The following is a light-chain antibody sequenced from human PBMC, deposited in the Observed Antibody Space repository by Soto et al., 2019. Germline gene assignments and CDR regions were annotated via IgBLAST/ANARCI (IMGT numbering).Light chain of an antibody. CDR3: QHYDASQWT. CDR1: QNVRTF. J-gene: IGKJ1*01. CDR2: GVS. V-gene: IGKV3-20*01. Sequence: EVVLTQSPATLSFSRGERATLSCRASQNVRTFLDWYQQKPGQAPRLLIYGVSTRATGVPDRFSGSGSGADFTLTISRLEPEDFAVYYCQHYDASQWTFGQGTKVDIK.